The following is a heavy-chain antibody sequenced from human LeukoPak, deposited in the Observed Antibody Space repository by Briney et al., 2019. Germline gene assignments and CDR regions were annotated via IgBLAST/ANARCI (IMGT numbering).Heavy chain of an antibody. CDR2: ISSSSGYI. Sequence: GGSLRLSCAASGFTFSSYSMNWVRQAPGKGLEWVSSISSSSGYIYYADSVKGRFTTSRDNAKNSLYLQMNSLRAEDTAVYYFAREMVNLNCGDDCYNAFDIWGQGTMVTVSS. D-gene: IGHD2-21*02. CDR3: AREMVNLNCGDDCYNAFDI. J-gene: IGHJ3*02. CDR1: GFTFSSYS. V-gene: IGHV3-21*01.